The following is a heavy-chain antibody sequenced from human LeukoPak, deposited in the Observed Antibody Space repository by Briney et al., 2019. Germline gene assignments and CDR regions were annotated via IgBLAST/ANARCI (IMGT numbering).Heavy chain of an antibody. CDR3: ARCTKYTTGWCNWFDP. CDR1: GFTFSNHA. D-gene: IGHD6-19*01. CDR2: IGGNGVST. J-gene: IGHJ5*02. Sequence: PGGSLRLSCAASGFTFSNHAMNWVPQTPGKGLEWVSSIGGNGVSTYYADSVKARFTISRDNSKDTLYLQMNSPSAEDTAVYYCARCTKYTTGWCNWFDPWGQGTLVTVSS. V-gene: IGHV3-23*01.